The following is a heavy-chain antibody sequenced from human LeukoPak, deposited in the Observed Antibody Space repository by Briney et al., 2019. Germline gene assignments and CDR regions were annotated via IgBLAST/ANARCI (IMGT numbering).Heavy chain of an antibody. J-gene: IGHJ6*02. CDR1: GFTFSSYW. CDR3: VRGGGLDV. D-gene: IGHD3-16*01. V-gene: IGHV3-7*03. CDR2: INHNGNVN. Sequence: RGSLKLSCAASGFTFSSYWMNWARQAPGKGLEWVASINHNGNVNYYVDSVKGRFTISRDNAKNSLYLQMSNLRAEDTAVYFCVRGGGLDVWGQGATVTVSS.